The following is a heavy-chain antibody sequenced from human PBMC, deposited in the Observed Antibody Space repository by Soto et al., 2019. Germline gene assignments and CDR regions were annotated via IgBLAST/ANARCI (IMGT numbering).Heavy chain of an antibody. V-gene: IGHV3-48*03. D-gene: IGHD5-18*01. CDR3: TREPYVDADMDFDY. CDR2: ISRSGSIV. CDR1: GFTFSSYE. J-gene: IGHJ4*02. Sequence: EVQLVESGGGLVQPGWSLRLSCAASGFTFSSYEMNWVRQAPGKGLEWVSSISRSGSIVHYAASLKGRFTISRDNAKNSLYLQMNSLRAEDTALYYWTREPYVDADMDFDYWGQGTLVTVSS.